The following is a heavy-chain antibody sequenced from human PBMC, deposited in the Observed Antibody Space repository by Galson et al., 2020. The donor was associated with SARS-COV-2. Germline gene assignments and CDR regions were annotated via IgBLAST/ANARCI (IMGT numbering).Heavy chain of an antibody. D-gene: IGHD3-3*01. Sequence: TGGSLRLSCAASGFTFSSYAMHWVRQAPGKGLEWVAVISYDGSNKYYADSVKGQFTISRDNSKNTLYLQMNSLRAEDTAVYYCARDRGSGFDPWGQGTLVTVSS. J-gene: IGHJ5*02. CDR2: ISYDGSNK. V-gene: IGHV3-30-3*01. CDR1: GFTFSSYA. CDR3: ARDRGSGFDP.